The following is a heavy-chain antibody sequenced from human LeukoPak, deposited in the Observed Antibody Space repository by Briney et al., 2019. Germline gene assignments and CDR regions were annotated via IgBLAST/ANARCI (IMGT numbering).Heavy chain of an antibody. D-gene: IGHD2-15*01. Sequence: SETQSLTCTVSGGSISSSSYYWGWIRQPPGKGLEWIGSIYYSGSTYYNPSLKSRVTISVDTSKNQFSLKLSSVTAADTAVYYCARLVILWVVAATGWFDPWGQGTLVTVSS. V-gene: IGHV4-39*01. CDR3: ARLVILWVVAATGWFDP. J-gene: IGHJ5*02. CDR2: IYYSGST. CDR1: GGSISSSSYY.